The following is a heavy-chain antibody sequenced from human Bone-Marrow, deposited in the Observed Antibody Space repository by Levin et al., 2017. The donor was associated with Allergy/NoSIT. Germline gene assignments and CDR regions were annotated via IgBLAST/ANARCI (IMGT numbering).Heavy chain of an antibody. CDR1: GFDFATTW. CDR3: ARLWNSFTSITRSFDV. J-gene: IGHJ3*01. V-gene: IGHV5-51*01. Sequence: RGESLKISCEGLGFDFATTWIAWVRQMPGKGLEWMGIIYPGDSDVSYSPSFQGQVTISVDKSVNTAFLHWRSLKASDNGIFYCARLWNSFTSITRSFDVWGQRTKVTVSP. D-gene: IGHD5-12*01. CDR2: IYPGDSDV.